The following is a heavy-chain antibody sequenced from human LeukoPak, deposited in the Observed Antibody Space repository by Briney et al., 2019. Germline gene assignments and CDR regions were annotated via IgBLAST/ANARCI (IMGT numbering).Heavy chain of an antibody. D-gene: IGHD3-10*02. CDR1: GFTFSTYI. V-gene: IGHV3-21*01. CDR2: IGTSTSYI. Sequence: GGSLRLSCAASGFTFSTYIMNWVRQTPGKGLEWVSSIGTSTSYIYYADSVKGRFTISRDNAKNSLYLQMNSLRAEDTAVYYCAELSITMIGGVWGKGTTVTISS. J-gene: IGHJ6*04. CDR3: AELSITMIGGV.